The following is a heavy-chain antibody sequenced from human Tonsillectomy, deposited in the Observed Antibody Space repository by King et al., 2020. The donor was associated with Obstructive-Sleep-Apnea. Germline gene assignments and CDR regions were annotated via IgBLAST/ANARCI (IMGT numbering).Heavy chain of an antibody. CDR1: GFTVSSTY. J-gene: IGHJ4*02. CDR2: LYSGGAT. CDR3: ARGLGYSYGYSFDY. D-gene: IGHD5-18*01. Sequence: VQLVESGGGLVQPGGSLRLSCAVSGFTVSSTYMSWVRQAPGKGLEWSSTLYSGGATDYADSAKGRFTISRDTSKNTLYLQMNSLRAEDTAVYFCARGLGYSYGYSFDYWGQGTLVTVSS. V-gene: IGHV3-66*01.